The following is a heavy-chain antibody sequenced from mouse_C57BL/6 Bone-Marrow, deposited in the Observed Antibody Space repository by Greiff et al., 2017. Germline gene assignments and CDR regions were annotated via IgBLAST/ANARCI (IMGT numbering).Heavy chain of an antibody. CDR2: IDPEDGET. Sequence: EVQLQQSGAELVKPGASVKLSCTASGFNIKDYYIHWVKQRTEQGLGWIGRIDPEDGETKYAPKFKDKATLTADTSSNTAYLQLSSLTSEDTAVYYCTRSLIYYGTNYWGQGTTLTVSS. V-gene: IGHV14-2*01. J-gene: IGHJ2*01. D-gene: IGHD1-1*01. CDR3: TRSLIYYGTNY. CDR1: GFNIKDYY.